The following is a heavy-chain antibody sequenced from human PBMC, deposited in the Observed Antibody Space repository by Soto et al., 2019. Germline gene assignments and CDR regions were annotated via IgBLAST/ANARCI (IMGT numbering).Heavy chain of an antibody. CDR3: ARDDSGFSGSHYIDYFNY. J-gene: IGHJ4*02. CDR1: GYTLTSYA. D-gene: IGHD1-26*01. V-gene: IGHV1-3*01. CDR2: INAGNGNT. Sequence: ASVKVSCKASGYTLTSYAMHWVRQAPGQRLEWMGWINAGNGNTKYSQKFQGRVTITRDTSASTAYMQLSSLTSEDTAVYYCARDDSGFSGSHYIDYFNYWGQGALVTVSS.